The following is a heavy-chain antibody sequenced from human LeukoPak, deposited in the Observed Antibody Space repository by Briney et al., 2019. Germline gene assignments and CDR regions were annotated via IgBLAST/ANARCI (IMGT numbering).Heavy chain of an antibody. Sequence: TLSLTCTVSGGSISSGGYYWSWIRQHPGKGLEWIGYIYYSGSTYYNPSLKSRVTISVDTSKNQFSLKLSSVTAADTAVYYCARLVREMATPRPDYWGQGTLVTVSS. CDR2: IYYSGST. CDR1: GGSISSGGYY. D-gene: IGHD5-24*01. CDR3: ARLVREMATPRPDY. J-gene: IGHJ4*02. V-gene: IGHV4-31*03.